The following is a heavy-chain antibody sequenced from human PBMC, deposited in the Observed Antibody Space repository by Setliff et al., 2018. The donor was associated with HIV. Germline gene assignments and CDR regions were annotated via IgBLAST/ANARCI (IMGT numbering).Heavy chain of an antibody. J-gene: IGHJ4*02. CDR1: GGSFSAYY. D-gene: IGHD3-3*01. CDR3: ARVPFTTGFDY. CDR2: INHSGST. V-gene: IGHV4-34*01. Sequence: SETLSLTCAVYGGSFSAYYWSWIRQPPGKGLEWIGEINHSGSTYYNPSLRSRVTISVDTSKNHFSLKLSSVTAADTAVFYCARVPFTTGFDYWGQGILVTVSS.